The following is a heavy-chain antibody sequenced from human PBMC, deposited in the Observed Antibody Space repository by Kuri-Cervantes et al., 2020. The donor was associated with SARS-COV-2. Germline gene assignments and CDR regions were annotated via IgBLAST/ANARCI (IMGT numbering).Heavy chain of an antibody. V-gene: IGHV4-34*01. Sequence: SETLSLTCAVYGGSVSGYYWSWIRQPPGKGLEWIGEINHSGSTNYNPSLKSRVTISVDTSKNQFSLKLSSVTAADTAVYYCARGRYYDSSGFQHWGQGTLVTVSS. D-gene: IGHD3-22*01. CDR1: GGSVSGYY. CDR2: INHSGST. CDR3: ARGRYYDSSGFQH. J-gene: IGHJ1*01.